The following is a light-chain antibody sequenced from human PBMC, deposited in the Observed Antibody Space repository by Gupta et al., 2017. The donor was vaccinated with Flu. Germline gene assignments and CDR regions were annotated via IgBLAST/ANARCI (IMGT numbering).Light chain of an antibody. CDR3: QQYGSPYT. Sequence: PGTLSLSPGESATLSCRASQSVSSSYLAWYQQKPGQAPRLLIYGASSRATGIPDRFSGSGSGTDFTLTISRLEPEDFAVYYCQQYGSPYTFGQGTKLEIK. CDR1: QSVSSSY. V-gene: IGKV3-20*01. CDR2: GAS. J-gene: IGKJ2*01.